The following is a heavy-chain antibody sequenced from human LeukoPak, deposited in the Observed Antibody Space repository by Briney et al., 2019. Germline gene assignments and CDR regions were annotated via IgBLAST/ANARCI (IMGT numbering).Heavy chain of an antibody. Sequence: GASVKVSCKASGYTFTDHFMHWVRQAPGQGLEWMGWITPNSGGTTYAQNFQGRVSMTRDTSISTAYMELSRLRSDDTAVYYCARDLQYYYGSGSPLPQRGVDVWGQGTTVTVSS. CDR3: ARDLQYYYGSGSPLPQRGVDV. J-gene: IGHJ6*02. CDR1: GYTFTDHF. V-gene: IGHV1-2*02. CDR2: ITPNSGGT. D-gene: IGHD3-10*01.